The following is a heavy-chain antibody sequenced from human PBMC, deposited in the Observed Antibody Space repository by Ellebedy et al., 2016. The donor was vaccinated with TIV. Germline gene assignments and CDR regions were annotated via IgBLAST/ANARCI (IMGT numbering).Heavy chain of an antibody. CDR1: GFTFRNSW. D-gene: IGHD2-15*01. J-gene: IGHJ4*02. CDR3: GTPGGYVSGFGQ. CDR2: IKQDGSQK. Sequence: GESLKISCAGSGFTFRNSWMTWVRQAPGKGLEWVASIKQDGSQKDYLDTVKGRFTISRDNSKNTLFLQMNSLRAEDTAVYYCGTPGGYVSGFGQWGQGTLVIVSS. V-gene: IGHV3-7*03.